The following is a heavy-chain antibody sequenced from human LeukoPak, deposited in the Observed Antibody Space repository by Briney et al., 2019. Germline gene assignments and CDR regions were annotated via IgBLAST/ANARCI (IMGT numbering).Heavy chain of an antibody. J-gene: IGHJ4*02. CDR2: INHSGST. CDR1: GFNFEIYS. CDR3: ARGLNDSWTGENY. Sequence: PWGSLRLSCEASGFNFEIYSMNWVRQPPGKGLEWIGEINHSGSTNYNPSLKSRVTISLDTSKSQFSLKVRYVTAADTAVYYCARGLNDSWTGENYWGQGTLVTVSS. D-gene: IGHD3-3*01. V-gene: IGHV4-34*01.